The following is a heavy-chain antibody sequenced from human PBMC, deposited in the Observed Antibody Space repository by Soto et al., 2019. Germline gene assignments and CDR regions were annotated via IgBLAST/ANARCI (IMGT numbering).Heavy chain of an antibody. CDR1: GYTFTSYD. Sequence: QVQLVQSGAEVKKPGASVKVSCKASGYTFTSYDINWVRQATGQGLEWMGWMNPNSGNTGYAQKFQGRVTMTRNTSISTAYMELSRLRSEDTAVYYCASTRGYSYGLDYWGQGTLVTVSS. CDR2: MNPNSGNT. J-gene: IGHJ4*02. V-gene: IGHV1-8*01. CDR3: ASTRGYSYGLDY. D-gene: IGHD5-18*01.